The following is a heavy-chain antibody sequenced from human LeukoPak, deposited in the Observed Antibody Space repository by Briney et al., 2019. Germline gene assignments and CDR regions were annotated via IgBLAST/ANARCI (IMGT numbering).Heavy chain of an antibody. CDR2: ISSSR. CDR1: GFTFSNYN. V-gene: IGHV3-48*02. D-gene: IGHD3-16*01. CDR3: ARDGAGELNAFDI. Sequence: PGGSLRLSCAASGFTFSNYNMNWVRQAPGKGLEWVSYISSSRYNADSVKGRFTISRDNAKNSLYLQMNSLRDEDTAVYYCARDGAGELNAFDIWGQGTMVTVSS. J-gene: IGHJ3*02.